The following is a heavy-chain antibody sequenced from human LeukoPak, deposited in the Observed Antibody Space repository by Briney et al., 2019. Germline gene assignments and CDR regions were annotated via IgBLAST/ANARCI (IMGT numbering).Heavy chain of an antibody. J-gene: IGHJ6*03. V-gene: IGHV3-7*01. CDR1: GFTFSSYA. CDR2: IKQDGSEK. CDR3: ARDNGVVHGVYYMDV. Sequence: GGSLRLSCTASGFTFSSYAMHWVRQAPGKGLEWVADIKQDGSEKLYVNSVRGRFTISRDNAKMSLFLQMNSLRAEDTAVYYCARDNGVVHGVYYMDVWGKGTTVTVS. D-gene: IGHD3-3*01.